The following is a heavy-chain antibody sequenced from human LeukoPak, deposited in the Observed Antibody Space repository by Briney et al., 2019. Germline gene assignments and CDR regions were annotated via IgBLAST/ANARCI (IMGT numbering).Heavy chain of an antibody. CDR2: INHSGST. CDR1: GGSFSGYY. V-gene: IGHV4-34*01. J-gene: IGHJ4*02. Sequence: SETLSLTCAVNGGSFSGYYWSWIRQPPGKGLEWIGEINHSGSTNYNPSLKSRVTISVDTSKNQFSLKLSSVAAADTAVYYCARVSWRWLRPFDYWGQGTLVTVSS. D-gene: IGHD5-24*01. CDR3: ARVSWRWLRPFDY.